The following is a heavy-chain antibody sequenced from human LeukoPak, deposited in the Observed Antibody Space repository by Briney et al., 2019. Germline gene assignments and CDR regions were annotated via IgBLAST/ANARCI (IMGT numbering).Heavy chain of an antibody. Sequence: GGSLRLSCAASGFIFSSYAMSWVRQAPGKGLEWVSSISTSSRYISYADSVKGRFTISRDNAKNSLILQMNSLRADDTAVYYCARVLYSSSQGVDYWGQGTLVTVSS. CDR2: ISTSSRYI. J-gene: IGHJ4*02. D-gene: IGHD6-13*01. CDR3: ARVLYSSSQGVDY. V-gene: IGHV3-21*01. CDR1: GFIFSSYA.